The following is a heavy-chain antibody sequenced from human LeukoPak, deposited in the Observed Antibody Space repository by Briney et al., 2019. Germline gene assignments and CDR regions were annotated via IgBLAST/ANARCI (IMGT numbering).Heavy chain of an antibody. CDR3: ARGRPGGYFDY. V-gene: IGHV3-74*01. J-gene: IGHJ4*02. CDR1: GFIFSSYW. Sequence: PGGSLRLSCAASGFIFSSYWIHWVRQAPGKGLVWVSRISSDGSSTSYADSVKGRFTISRDNAKNTLYLKMNSLRAEDTAVYYCARGRPGGYFDYWGQGTLVTVSS. CDR2: ISSDGSST.